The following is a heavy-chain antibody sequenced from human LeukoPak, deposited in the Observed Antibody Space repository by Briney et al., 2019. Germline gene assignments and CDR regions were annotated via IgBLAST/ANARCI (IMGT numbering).Heavy chain of an antibody. V-gene: IGHV4-34*01. J-gene: IGHJ4*02. CDR3: ARRSYNSPFRY. D-gene: IGHD5-24*01. Sequence: SETLSLTCAVYGGSFSGYYWSWIRQPPGKGLEWIGEINHSGSTNYNPSLKSRVTISVDTSKNHFSLNLRSVTAADTAVYYCARRSYNSPFRYWGQGAPVTVSS. CDR2: INHSGST. CDR1: GGSFSGYY.